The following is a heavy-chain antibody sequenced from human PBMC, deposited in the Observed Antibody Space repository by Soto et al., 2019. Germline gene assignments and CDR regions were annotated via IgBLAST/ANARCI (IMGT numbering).Heavy chain of an antibody. CDR2: IDWNDDK. CDR1: GFSPNTEGMC. V-gene: IGHV2-70*01. D-gene: IGHD4-17*01. J-gene: IGHJ5*02. Sequence: SGPTLVNPTQTLTLTCTFSGFSPNTEGMCVNWIRQSPGKAPEWLALIDWNDDKFYSISLKTRLTISKDTSKNQVVLTMTNMDPEDXGTYYCARSTTVTSRWNGFDPWGQGTLVTVSS. CDR3: ARSTTVTSRWNGFDP.